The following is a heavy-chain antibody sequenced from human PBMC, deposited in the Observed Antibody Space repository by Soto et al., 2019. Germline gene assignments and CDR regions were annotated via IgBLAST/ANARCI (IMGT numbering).Heavy chain of an antibody. J-gene: IGHJ3*02. CDR3: ARYLGYCSGGSGYLQEDDAFDI. V-gene: IGHV4-61*01. D-gene: IGHD2-15*01. CDR2: IYYSGST. Sequence: SETLSLTCTVSGGSVSSGSYYWSWIRQPPGKGLEWIGYIYYSGSTNYNPSLKSRVTISVDTSKNQFSLKLSSVTAADTAVYYCARYLGYCSGGSGYLQEDDAFDIWGQGTMVT. CDR1: GGSVSSGSYY.